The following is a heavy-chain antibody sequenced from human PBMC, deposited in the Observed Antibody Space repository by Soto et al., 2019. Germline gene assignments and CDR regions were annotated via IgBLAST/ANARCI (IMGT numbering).Heavy chain of an antibody. D-gene: IGHD5-12*01. V-gene: IGHV4-59*12. CDR3: ARRYSGYDFDY. CDR2: IYYSGST. J-gene: IGHJ4*02. CDR1: GGSIISYY. Sequence: SETLSLTCTVSGGSIISYYWSWIRQPPGKGLEWIGYIYYSGSTNYNPSLARRVTISVDTSKNQFSLKLNSVTAADTAVYYCARRYSGYDFDYWGQGTLVTVSS.